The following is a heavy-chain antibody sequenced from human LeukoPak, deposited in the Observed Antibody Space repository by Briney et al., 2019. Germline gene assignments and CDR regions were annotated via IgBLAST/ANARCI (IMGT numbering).Heavy chain of an antibody. CDR1: GFMLSSYW. CDR3: ARSLAATKTDY. CDR2: INSDGTNT. D-gene: IGHD5-12*01. V-gene: IGHV3-74*01. J-gene: IGHJ4*02. Sequence: GGSLRLSCAASGFMLSSYWMYWVRHAPGKGLVWVSRINSDGTNTIYADSVKGRFTISRDNAKNTLYLQMKSLRAEDTAVYYCARSLAATKTDYWGQGTLVTVSS.